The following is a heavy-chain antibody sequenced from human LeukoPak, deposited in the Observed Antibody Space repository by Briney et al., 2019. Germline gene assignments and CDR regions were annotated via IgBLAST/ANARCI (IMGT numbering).Heavy chain of an antibody. Sequence: SETLSLTCTVSGGSMSPYHWGWIRQPPGKGLEWTGYIYYSGSTNYNPSLKSRATISVDTSKNQFSLKLSSVTAADTAVYYCARRYYYDSSGYYDHWGQGTLVTVSS. J-gene: IGHJ5*02. CDR2: IYYSGST. CDR1: GGSMSPYH. D-gene: IGHD3-22*01. CDR3: ARRYYYDSSGYYDH. V-gene: IGHV4-59*12.